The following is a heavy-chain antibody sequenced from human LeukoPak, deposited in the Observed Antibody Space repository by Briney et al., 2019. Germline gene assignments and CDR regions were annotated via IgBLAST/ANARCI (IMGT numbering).Heavy chain of an antibody. Sequence: SETLSLTCAVSGYSISSGYYWGWIRQPPGKGLEWIGSIYHSGSTYYNPSLKSRVTISVDTSKNQFSLKLSSVTAADTAVYYCARRDILPNWFDPWGQGTLVTVSS. V-gene: IGHV4-38-2*01. CDR3: ARRDILPNWFDP. D-gene: IGHD3-9*01. J-gene: IGHJ5*02. CDR1: GYSISSGYY. CDR2: IYHSGST.